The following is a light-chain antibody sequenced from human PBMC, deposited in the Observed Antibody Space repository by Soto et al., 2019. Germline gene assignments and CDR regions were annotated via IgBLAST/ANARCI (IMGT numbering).Light chain of an antibody. V-gene: IGLV2-14*01. CDR3: TSYTTTYSQVL. J-gene: IGLJ2*01. CDR1: SSAIGGYSY. CDR2: EVN. Sequence: QYALTQPASVSGSPGQSITISCTGTSSAIGGYSYVSWYQQQPGKAPKLLISEVNNRPSGVSNRFSGSKSGNTASLTISGLQAEDEADYYCTSYTTTYSQVLFGGGTKVTVL.